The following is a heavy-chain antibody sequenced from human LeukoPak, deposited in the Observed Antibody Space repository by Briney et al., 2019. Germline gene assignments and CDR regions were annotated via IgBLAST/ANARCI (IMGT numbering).Heavy chain of an antibody. CDR1: GGSISSYY. CDR2: HYSGGST. J-gene: IGHJ3*02. V-gene: IGHV4-39*01. Sequence: PSETLSLTCTVSGGSISSYYWGWIRQPPGRGLEWVGSHYSGGSTYYNPSLKSRVTISVDTSKNQFSLKLNSVTAADTAVYYCARAAYSSWNDAFDIWGQGTMVTVSS. CDR3: ARAAYSSWNDAFDI. D-gene: IGHD6-13*01.